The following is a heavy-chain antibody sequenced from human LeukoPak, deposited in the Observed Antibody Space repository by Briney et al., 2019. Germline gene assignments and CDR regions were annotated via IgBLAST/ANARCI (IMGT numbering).Heavy chain of an antibody. CDR1: GYTFTGYY. J-gene: IGHJ6*03. V-gene: IGHV1-2*02. CDR2: INPNSGGT. D-gene: IGHD2-2*01. CDR3: ARGGGCSSTSCYPLYYYYYMDV. Sequence: ASVKVSCKASGYTFTGYYMHWVRQAPGQGLEWMGWINPNSGGTNYAHNLQGRVTMTRDTSISTAYMELSRLRSDDTAVYYCARGGGCSSTSCYPLYYYYYMDVWGKGTTVTVSS.